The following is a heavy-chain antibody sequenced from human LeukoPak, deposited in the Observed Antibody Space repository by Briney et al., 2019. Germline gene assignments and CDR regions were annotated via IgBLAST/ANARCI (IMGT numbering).Heavy chain of an antibody. Sequence: GGSLRLSCAASGFSFSIYWMTWVRQAPGKGLEWVSAVSASGGKTYYADSVKGRFTISRDNSKNTLYLQMNSLRAEDTAIYYCAKAAGMGDNYYNFYFDYWGQGTLVTVSS. V-gene: IGHV3-23*01. CDR2: VSASGGKT. CDR1: GFSFSIYW. D-gene: IGHD5-24*01. CDR3: AKAAGMGDNYYNFYFDY. J-gene: IGHJ4*02.